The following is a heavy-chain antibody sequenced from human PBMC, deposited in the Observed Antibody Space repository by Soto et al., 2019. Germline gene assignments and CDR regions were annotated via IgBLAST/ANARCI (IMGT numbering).Heavy chain of an antibody. J-gene: IGHJ5*02. V-gene: IGHV1-18*01. Sequence: GASVKVSCKASGYTFSRYGIMWVRQAPGQGLEWMGFISACNGNTNSADKLRGRLSMTTDASTTTAYLELRSLRSDDTAIYSCARDQGFRVVINSNWXDPWGQGTLVTXSX. CDR3: ARDQGFRVVINSNWXDP. CDR1: GYTFSRYG. D-gene: IGHD4-4*01. CDR2: ISACNGNT.